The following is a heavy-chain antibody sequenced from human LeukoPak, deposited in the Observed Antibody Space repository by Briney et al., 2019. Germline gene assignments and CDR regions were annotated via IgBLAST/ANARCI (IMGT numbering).Heavy chain of an antibody. CDR3: ARGQEWFDRGFDY. D-gene: IGHD3-3*01. J-gene: IGHJ4*02. Sequence: SGTLSLTCTVSGGSISSSSYYWGWIRQPPGKGLAWIGSIYYSGSTYYNPSLKSRVTISVDTSKNQFSLKLSSVTAADTAVYYCARGQEWFDRGFDYWGQGTLVTVSS. V-gene: IGHV4-39*01. CDR1: GGSISSSSYY. CDR2: IYYSGST.